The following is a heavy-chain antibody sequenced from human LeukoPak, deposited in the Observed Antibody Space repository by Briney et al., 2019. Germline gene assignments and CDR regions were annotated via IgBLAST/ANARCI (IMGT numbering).Heavy chain of an antibody. CDR1: GFTFSSYG. Sequence: GGSLRLSCAASGFTFSSYGMHWVRQAPGKGLEWVAVISYDGSNKYYADSVKGRFTISRDNSKNTLYLQMNSLRAEDTAVYYCARDWDLGQLVSLTFDYWGQGTLVTVSS. CDR3: ARDWDLGQLVSLTFDY. D-gene: IGHD6-6*01. CDR2: ISYDGSNK. J-gene: IGHJ4*02. V-gene: IGHV3-30*19.